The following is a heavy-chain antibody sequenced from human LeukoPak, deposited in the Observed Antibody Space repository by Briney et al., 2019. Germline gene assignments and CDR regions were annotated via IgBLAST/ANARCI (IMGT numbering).Heavy chain of an antibody. CDR2: INPNSGGT. V-gene: IGHV1-2*02. CDR1: GYTFTGYY. D-gene: IGHD2-2*02. CDR3: ASYCSSTSCYTRRYFQH. J-gene: IGHJ1*01. Sequence: ASVKVSCKASGYTFTGYYMHWVRQAPGQGLEWMGWINPNSGGTNYAQKFQGRVTMTRDTSISTAYMELSRLRSDDTAVYYCASYCSSTSCYTRRYFQHWGQGTLVTVSS.